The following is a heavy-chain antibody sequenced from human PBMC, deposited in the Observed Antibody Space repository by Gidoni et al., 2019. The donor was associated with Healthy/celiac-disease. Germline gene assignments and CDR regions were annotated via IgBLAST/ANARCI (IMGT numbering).Heavy chain of an antibody. V-gene: IGHV3-9*01. CDR3: AKSPNSGWYSYYFDY. CDR2: ISWNSGSR. CDR1: GFTFDDYA. J-gene: IGHJ4*02. Sequence: EVQLVESGGGLVQPGRSLRRSCAASGFTFDDYAIHWVRQAPGKGLEWVSGISWNSGSRGYAASVKGRFTISRDNAKNSLYLQMNSLRAEDTALYYCAKSPNSGWYSYYFDYWGQGTLVTVSS. D-gene: IGHD6-19*01.